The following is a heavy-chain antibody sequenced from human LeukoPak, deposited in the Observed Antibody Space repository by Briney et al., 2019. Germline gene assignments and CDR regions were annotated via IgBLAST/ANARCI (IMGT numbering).Heavy chain of an antibody. CDR1: GGSISSTSYN. J-gene: IGHJ4*02. Sequence: KPSETLSLTCTVSGGSISSTSYNWGWIRQSPGKGLEWIGSTYFTGDTNKNPSLKSRLTISLDTPKDQFSLRLTSVTSAHTAVYYCARRLAILGVVRGGYFDYWGQGILVTVSS. CDR3: ARRLAILGVVRGGYFDY. V-gene: IGHV4-39*01. CDR2: TYFTGDT. D-gene: IGHD3-3*01.